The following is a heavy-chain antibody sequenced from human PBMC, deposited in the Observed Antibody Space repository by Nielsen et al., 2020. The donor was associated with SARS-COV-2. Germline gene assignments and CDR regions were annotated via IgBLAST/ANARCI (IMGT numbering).Heavy chain of an antibody. V-gene: IGHV4-34*01. CDR1: GGSFSGYY. J-gene: IGHJ6*03. Sequence: SETLSLTCTVYGGSFSGYYYSWIRQPPGKGLEWIGEINQSGSTNYNPSLKSRVTISIDTSKNQFSLKLNSVTAADTAVYYCARESAPTYFYYMDVWGKGTTVTVSS. CDR3: ARESAPTYFYYMDV. CDR2: INQSGST.